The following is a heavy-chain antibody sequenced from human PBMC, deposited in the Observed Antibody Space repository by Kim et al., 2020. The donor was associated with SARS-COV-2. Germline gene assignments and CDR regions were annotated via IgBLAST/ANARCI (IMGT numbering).Heavy chain of an antibody. V-gene: IGHV4-4*08. J-gene: IGHJ3*02. D-gene: IGHD1-26*01. CDR3: ARSYSGTYFAAFDI. Sequence: NPSRKSRVIISADTSKNQFSLTLRSETAADTAVYYCARSYSGTYFAAFDIWGPGTMATVSS.